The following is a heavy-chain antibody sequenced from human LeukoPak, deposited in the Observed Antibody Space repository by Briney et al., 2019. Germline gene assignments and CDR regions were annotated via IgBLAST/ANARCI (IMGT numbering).Heavy chain of an antibody. J-gene: IGHJ2*01. V-gene: IGHV3-53*01. CDR2: IYSGGST. Sequence: PGGSLRLSCAASGFTVSSNYMSWVRQAPGKGLEWVSVIYSGGSTFYADSVKGRVTISRDNSENMLYLQMNSLRAEDTAVYSCAKNLLGSEAFSWYFDLWGRGALVTVSA. CDR1: GFTVSSNY. D-gene: IGHD1-26*01. CDR3: AKNLLGSEAFSWYFDL.